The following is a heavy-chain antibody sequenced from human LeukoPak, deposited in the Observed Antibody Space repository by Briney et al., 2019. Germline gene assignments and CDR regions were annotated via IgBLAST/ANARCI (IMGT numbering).Heavy chain of an antibody. CDR1: GYTFTGSY. CDR2: INPNSGGT. CDR3: ARDLYSGSYLVYFDY. V-gene: IGHV1-2*02. Sequence: GASVKVSCKASGYTFTGSYMHWVRQAPGQGLEWMGWINPNSGGTNYAQKFQGRVTMTRDTSISTAYMELSRLRSDDTAVYYCARDLYSGSYLVYFDYWGQGTLVTVSS. D-gene: IGHD1-26*01. J-gene: IGHJ4*02.